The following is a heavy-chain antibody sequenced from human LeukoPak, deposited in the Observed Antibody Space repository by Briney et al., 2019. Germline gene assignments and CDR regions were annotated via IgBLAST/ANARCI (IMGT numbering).Heavy chain of an antibody. CDR3: ARDKPYCSGGSCHRSYYCYMDV. D-gene: IGHD2-15*01. J-gene: IGHJ6*03. CDR2: IIPIFGTA. CDR1: GYTFTSYA. V-gene: IGHV1-69*13. Sequence: GASVKVSCKASGYTFTSYAISWVRQAPGQGLEWMGGIIPIFGTANYAQKFQGRVTITADESTSTAYMELSSLRSEDTAVYYCARDKPYCSGGSCHRSYYCYMDVWGKGTTVTISS.